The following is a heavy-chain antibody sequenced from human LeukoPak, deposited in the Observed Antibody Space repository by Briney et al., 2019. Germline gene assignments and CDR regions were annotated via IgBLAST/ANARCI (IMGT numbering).Heavy chain of an antibody. D-gene: IGHD3-22*01. V-gene: IGHV4-34*01. CDR1: GGSFSGYY. CDR2: INHSGST. J-gene: IGHJ4*02. Sequence: SETLSLTCAVYGGSFSGYYWSWIRQPPGKGLEWIGEINHSGSTNYNPSLKSRVTISVDTSKNQFSLKLSSVTAADTAVYYCARGGGYYYDSSGYYTYYFDYWGQGTLVTVSS. CDR3: ARGGGYYYDSSGYYTYYFDY.